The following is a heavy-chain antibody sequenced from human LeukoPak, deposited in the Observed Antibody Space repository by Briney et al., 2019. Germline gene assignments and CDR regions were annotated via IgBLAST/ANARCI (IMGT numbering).Heavy chain of an antibody. CDR3: ARGRGYCSSTSCYVYAFDI. J-gene: IGHJ3*02. CDR1: GGSFSGYY. V-gene: IGHV4-34*01. CDR2: INHSGST. Sequence: SETLSLTCAVYGGSFSGYYWSWIRQPPGKGLEWIGEINHSGSTYYNPSLKSRVTISVDTSKNQFSLKLSSVTAADTAVYYCARGRGYCSSTSCYVYAFDIWGQGTMVTVSS. D-gene: IGHD2-2*01.